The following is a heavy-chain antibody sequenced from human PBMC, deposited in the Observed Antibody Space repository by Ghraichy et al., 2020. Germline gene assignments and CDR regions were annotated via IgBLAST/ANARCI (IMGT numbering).Heavy chain of an antibody. CDR2: ISGSGCNT. V-gene: IGHV3-23*01. D-gene: IGHD2-15*01. J-gene: IGHJ1*01. Sequence: GGSLRLSCAASGFTFSSYAMSWVRQAPGKGLEWVSAISGSGCNTYYADSVKGRFTFSRDNSKNTLYLQMYSLRAEDTAVYYCAKDVGRGGGSCFHHWGQGTLVPVSS. CDR3: AKDVGRGGGSCFHH. CDR1: GFTFSSYA.